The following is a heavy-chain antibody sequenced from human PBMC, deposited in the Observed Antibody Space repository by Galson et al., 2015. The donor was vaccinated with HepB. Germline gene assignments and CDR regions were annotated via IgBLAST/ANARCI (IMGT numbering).Heavy chain of an antibody. D-gene: IGHD3-3*01. J-gene: IGHJ4*02. CDR2: MYYSGTGST. CDR1: GGSISSYY. V-gene: IGHV4-59*01. Sequence: SETLSLTCTVSGGSISSYYWNWIRQPPGKGLEWIGYMYYSGTGSTNYNPSLKSRVIISVDTSRNQFSLKLSSVTAADTAVYYCARDTWSGYSYFDYWGQGILVTVSS. CDR3: ARDTWSGYSYFDY.